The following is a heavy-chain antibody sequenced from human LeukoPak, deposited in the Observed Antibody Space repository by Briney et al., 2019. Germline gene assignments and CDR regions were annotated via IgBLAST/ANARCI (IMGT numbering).Heavy chain of an antibody. V-gene: IGHV3-53*01. J-gene: IGHJ5*02. Sequence: GGSLRFSCEASGFTFGSYAMSWVRQAPGKGLEWVSVIYSGGSTYYADSVKGRFTISRDNSKNTLYLQMNSLRAEDTAVYYCARAYTYYYDTWGQGTLVTVSS. CDR1: GFTFGSYA. CDR3: ARAYTYYYDT. D-gene: IGHD3-22*01. CDR2: IYSGGST.